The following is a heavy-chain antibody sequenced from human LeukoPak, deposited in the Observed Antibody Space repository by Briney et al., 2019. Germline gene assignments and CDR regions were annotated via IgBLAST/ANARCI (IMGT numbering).Heavy chain of an antibody. V-gene: IGHV1-46*01. J-gene: IGHJ4*02. CDR2: INPSGGST. CDR3: ARREGSWKGLDY. CDR1: GYTFTSYY. Sequence: ASVKVSCKASGYTFTSYYMHWVRQAPGQGLEWMGIINPSGGSTSYAQKFQGRVTMTRDMSTSTVYMELSSLRSEDTAVYYCARREGSWKGLDYWGQGTLVTVSS. D-gene: IGHD2-15*01.